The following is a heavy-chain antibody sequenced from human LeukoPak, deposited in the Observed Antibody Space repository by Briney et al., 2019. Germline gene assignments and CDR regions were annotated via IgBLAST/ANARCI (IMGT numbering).Heavy chain of an antibody. J-gene: IGHJ5*02. V-gene: IGHV3-9*01. CDR3: AKADSDFWSGNTGENWFDP. D-gene: IGHD3-3*01. Sequence: PGRSLRLSCAASGFTFDDYAMHWVRQAPGQGLEWGSGMSWNSGSIGYADSRKGRFTISRDNAKNSLYLQMTSLRAEDTALYYCAKADSDFWSGNTGENWFDPWGQGTLVTVSS. CDR2: MSWNSGSI. CDR1: GFTFDDYA.